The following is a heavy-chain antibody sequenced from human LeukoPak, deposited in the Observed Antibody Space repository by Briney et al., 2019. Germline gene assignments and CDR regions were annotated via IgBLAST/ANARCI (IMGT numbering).Heavy chain of an antibody. D-gene: IGHD3-22*01. CDR3: ARVAEDYYDSSGYPYYFDY. J-gene: IGHJ4*02. V-gene: IGHV1-18*01. Sequence: GASVKVSCKASGYTFTSYGISWVRQAPGQGLEWMGWISAYNGNTNYAQKLQGRVTMTTDTSTSTAYMELRSLRSDDTAVYYCARVAEDYYDSSGYPYYFDYWGQGTLVTVSS. CDR1: GYTFTSYG. CDR2: ISAYNGNT.